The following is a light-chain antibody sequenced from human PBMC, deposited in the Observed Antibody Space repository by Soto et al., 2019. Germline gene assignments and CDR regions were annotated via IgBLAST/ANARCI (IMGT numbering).Light chain of an antibody. CDR3: QQYNNWPPT. CDR1: QSVSSSY. CDR2: GAS. V-gene: IGKV3-15*01. J-gene: IGKJ1*01. Sequence: EIVLTQSPGTLSLSPGERATLSCRASQSVSSSYLAWYQQKPGQAPRLLIYGASTRATGIPARFSGSGSGTECTLTISSLQSEDVAVYYCQQYNNWPPTFGQGTKVDIK.